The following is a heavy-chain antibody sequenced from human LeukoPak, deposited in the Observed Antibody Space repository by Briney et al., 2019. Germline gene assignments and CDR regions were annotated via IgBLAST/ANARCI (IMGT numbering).Heavy chain of an antibody. V-gene: IGHV1-69*04. Sequence: ASVKVSCKASGGTFSSYAISWVRQAPGQGLEWMGRIIPILGIANYAQKFQGRVTITADKSTSTAYMELSSLRSEDTAVYYCAREGIAAAGTLDYWGQGTLVTVSS. CDR2: IIPILGIA. J-gene: IGHJ4*02. CDR1: GGTFSSYA. D-gene: IGHD6-13*01. CDR3: AREGIAAAGTLDY.